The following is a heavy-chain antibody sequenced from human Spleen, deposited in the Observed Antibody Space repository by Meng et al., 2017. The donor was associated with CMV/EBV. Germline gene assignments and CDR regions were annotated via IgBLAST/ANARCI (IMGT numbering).Heavy chain of an antibody. V-gene: IGHV4-38-2*02. CDR1: GDSISNGYY. Sequence: SETLSLTCIVSGDSISNGYYWGWIRQSPGKGLESIGNIYHSGKTYYNPSLKSRVTMLVDTSKNQFSLKLSTVTAADTAVYYVARDHSGYDYGWFDPWGQGTLVTVSS. CDR2: IYHSGKT. D-gene: IGHD5-12*01. J-gene: IGHJ5*02. CDR3: ARDHSGYDYGWFDP.